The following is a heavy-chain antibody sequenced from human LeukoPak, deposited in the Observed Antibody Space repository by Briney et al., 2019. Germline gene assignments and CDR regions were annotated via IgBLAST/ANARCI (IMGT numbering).Heavy chain of an antibody. D-gene: IGHD2-15*01. J-gene: IGHJ3*02. CDR3: VRASVESGGAFDI. CDR2: VSFGGGT. Sequence: SQTLSLTCTVSGGSISSGDYSWSWIRQPPGKGLDWIGYVSFGGGTDYNPSLKSRVITSADTSKNQFSLNLTSVTAADTAVYYCVRASVESGGAFDIWGQGTMVTVSS. CDR1: GGSISSGDYS. V-gene: IGHV4-61*08.